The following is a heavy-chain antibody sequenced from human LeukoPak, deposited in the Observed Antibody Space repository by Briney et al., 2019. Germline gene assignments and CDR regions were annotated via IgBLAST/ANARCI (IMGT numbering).Heavy chain of an antibody. CDR3: ARDFRRFGVVIDSDY. J-gene: IGHJ4*02. CDR1: GYTFTSYY. V-gene: IGHV1-46*01. CDR2: INPSGGST. D-gene: IGHD3-3*01. Sequence: VASVKVSCKASGYTFTSYYMHWVRQAPGQGLEWMGIINPSGGSTSYAQKFQGRVTMTRDTSTSTVYMELNSLRSEDTAVYYCARDFRRFGVVIDSDYWGQGTLVTVSS.